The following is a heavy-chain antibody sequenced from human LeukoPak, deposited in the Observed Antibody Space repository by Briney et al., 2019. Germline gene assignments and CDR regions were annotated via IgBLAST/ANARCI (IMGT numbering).Heavy chain of an antibody. CDR1: GGTFSSYA. CDR2: ISAYSLNT. Sequence: GASVKVSCKASGGTFSSYAISWVRQAPGQGLEWMGWISAYSLNTNYAQNFQGRVTMTTDTSTSTAYMELRSLRSDDTAVYYCAREVRVYNGYGSPYSGDYWGQGTLVTVSS. V-gene: IGHV1-18*01. CDR3: AREVRVYNGYGSPYSGDY. J-gene: IGHJ4*02. D-gene: IGHD5-12*01.